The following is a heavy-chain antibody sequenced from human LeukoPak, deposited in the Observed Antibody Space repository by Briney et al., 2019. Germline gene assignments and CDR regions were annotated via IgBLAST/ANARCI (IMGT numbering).Heavy chain of an antibody. CDR2: IRYDGSNK. CDR3: AKGYCSSTSCPIYY. J-gene: IGHJ4*02. Sequence: PGGSLRLSCAASGFTFSSYGMHWVRQAPCKGLEWVAFIRYDGSNKYYADSVKGRFTISRNNSKNTLYLQMNSLRAEDTAVYYCAKGYCSSTSCPIYYWGQGTLVTVSS. CDR1: GFTFSSYG. V-gene: IGHV3-30*02. D-gene: IGHD2-2*01.